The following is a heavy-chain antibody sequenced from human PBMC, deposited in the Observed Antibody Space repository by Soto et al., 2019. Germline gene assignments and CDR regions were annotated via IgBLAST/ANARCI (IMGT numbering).Heavy chain of an antibody. CDR3: AREGAGPQLLGGGMDV. D-gene: IGHD2-2*01. V-gene: IGHV1-8*01. J-gene: IGHJ6*02. Sequence: QVQLVQSGAEVKKPGASVKVSCKASGYTFTSYDINWVRQATGQGLEWMGWMNPNSGNTGYAQKFQGRVTMTRNTSISTACMELSSLRSEDTAVYYCAREGAGPQLLGGGMDVWGQGTTVTVSS. CDR1: GYTFTSYD. CDR2: MNPNSGNT.